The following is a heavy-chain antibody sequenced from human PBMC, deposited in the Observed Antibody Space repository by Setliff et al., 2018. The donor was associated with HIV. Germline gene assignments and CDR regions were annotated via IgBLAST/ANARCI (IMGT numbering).Heavy chain of an antibody. J-gene: IGHJ1*01. CDR2: LRSKIDGGTT. V-gene: IGHV3-15*01. CDR1: GGSFSGYY. CDR3: TTKPPAADFQH. Sequence: PSETLSLTCAVYGGSFSGYYWSWVRQAPGKGLEWVARLRSKIDGGTTEYAAPVKGRFTISRDDSKNTLYLQMNSLKTEDTAIYYCTTKPPAADFQHWGQGTLVTVSS. D-gene: IGHD2-2*01.